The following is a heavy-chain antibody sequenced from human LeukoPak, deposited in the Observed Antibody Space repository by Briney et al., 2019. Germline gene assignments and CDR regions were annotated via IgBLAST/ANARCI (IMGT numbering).Heavy chain of an antibody. CDR1: GYIFTTYA. D-gene: IGHD6-13*01. CDR2: INAGNGNT. Sequence: ASVKVSCKASGYIFTTYAMHWVRQAPGQRLEWMGWINAGNGNTKYSQKFQGRVTITRDTSASIAYMELSSLRSEDTAVYYCATTVAAGTYRYFQHWGQGTLVTVSS. V-gene: IGHV1-3*01. CDR3: ATTVAAGTYRYFQH. J-gene: IGHJ1*01.